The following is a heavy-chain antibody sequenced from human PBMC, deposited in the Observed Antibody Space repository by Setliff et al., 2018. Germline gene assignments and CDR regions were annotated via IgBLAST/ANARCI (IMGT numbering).Heavy chain of an antibody. CDR2: INHSGSS. J-gene: IGHJ5*02. CDR3: ARGRNIAARLLDT. D-gene: IGHD6-6*01. V-gene: IGHV4-34*01. CDR1: GGTFSDYY. Sequence: SETLSLTCAAYGGTFSDYYWTWIRQAPGKGLEWIGEINHSGSSNYAPSLKSRVTISIDASKNQFSLQVTSVTAADTAVYYCARGRNIAARLLDTWGQGSLVTVS.